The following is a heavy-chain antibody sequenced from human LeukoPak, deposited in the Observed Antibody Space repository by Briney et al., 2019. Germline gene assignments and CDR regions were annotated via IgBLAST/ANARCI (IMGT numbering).Heavy chain of an antibody. Sequence: ASVKVSCKASGYTFTSYDINWVRQATGQGLEWMGWMNPNSGNTGYAQKFQGRVTMTRNTSISTAYMELSSLRSEDTAVYYCARGGDIVVVPAYYYYGMDVWGQGTTVTVS. CDR3: ARGGDIVVVPAYYYYGMDV. CDR1: GYTFTSYD. V-gene: IGHV1-8*01. D-gene: IGHD2-2*01. J-gene: IGHJ6*02. CDR2: MNPNSGNT.